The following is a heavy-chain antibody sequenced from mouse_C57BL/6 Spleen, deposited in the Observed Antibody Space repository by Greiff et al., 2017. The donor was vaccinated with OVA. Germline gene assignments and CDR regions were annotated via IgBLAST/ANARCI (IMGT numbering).Heavy chain of an antibody. D-gene: IGHD2-3*01. V-gene: IGHV2-2*01. J-gene: IGHJ2*01. CDR3: ARNFGGYDGYYFDY. CDR1: GFSLTSYG. Sequence: QVQLKESGPGLVQPSQSLSITCTVSGFSLTSYGVHWVRQSPGKGLEWLGVIWSGGSTDYNAAFISRLSISKDNSKSQVFFKMNSLQADDTAIYYCARNFGGYDGYYFDYWGQGTTLTVSS. CDR2: IWSGGST.